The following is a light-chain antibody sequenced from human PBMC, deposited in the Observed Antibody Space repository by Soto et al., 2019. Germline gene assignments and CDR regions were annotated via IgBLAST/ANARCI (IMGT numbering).Light chain of an antibody. V-gene: IGKV3-15*01. J-gene: IGKJ5*01. CDR3: QQYNNWPPIT. Sequence: EIVMTHSPATLSVSPCDRATLSFSASQSVTSNLAWYQQKPGQAPRLLIYGASTRATGIPARFSGSGSGTEFTLTISSLQSEDFAVYFCQQYNNWPPITFGQGTRLEIK. CDR1: QSVTSN. CDR2: GAS.